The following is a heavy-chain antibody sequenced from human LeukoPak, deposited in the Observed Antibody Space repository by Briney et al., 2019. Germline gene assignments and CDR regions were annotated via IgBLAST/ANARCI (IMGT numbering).Heavy chain of an antibody. Sequence: SETLSLTCTVSGGSISSSSYYWGWIRQPPEKGLECIGSIYYSGRTYYNPSLKSRVTISVDTSKKQFSLKLSSVTAADTAVYYCARVEEGYGSGRRENYYYYYMDVWGKGTTVTISS. CDR1: GGSISSSSYY. CDR2: IYYSGRT. CDR3: ARVEEGYGSGRRENYYYYYMDV. D-gene: IGHD3-10*01. J-gene: IGHJ6*03. V-gene: IGHV4-39*07.